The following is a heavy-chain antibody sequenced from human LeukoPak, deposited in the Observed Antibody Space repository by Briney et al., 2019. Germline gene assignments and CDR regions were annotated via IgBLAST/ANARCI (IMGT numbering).Heavy chain of an antibody. CDR3: VREVRQYYYYYGMDV. V-gene: IGHV3-33*01. Sequence: GGSLRLSCAASGFTFSSYGMHWVRQAPGKGLEWVAVIWYDGSNKYYADSVKGRFTISRDNSKNTLYLQMNSLRAEDTAVYYCVREVRQYYYYYGMDVWGQGTTVTVSS. J-gene: IGHJ6*02. CDR2: IWYDGSNK. CDR1: GFTFSSYG. D-gene: IGHD4/OR15-4a*01.